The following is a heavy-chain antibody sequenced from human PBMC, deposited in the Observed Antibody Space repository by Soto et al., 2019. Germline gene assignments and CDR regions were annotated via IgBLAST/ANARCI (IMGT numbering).Heavy chain of an antibody. V-gene: IGHV1-58*01. CDR3: AADSTNDYSNYDYYGMDV. CDR2: IVVGSGNT. J-gene: IGHJ6*02. CDR1: GFTFTSSA. D-gene: IGHD4-4*01. Sequence: QMQLVQSGPEVKKPGTSVKVSCKASGFTFTSSAVQWVRQARGQRLEWIGWIVVGSGNTNYAQKFQERVTITRDMSTSTAYMELSSLRSEDTAVYYCAADSTNDYSNYDYYGMDVWGQGTTVTVSS.